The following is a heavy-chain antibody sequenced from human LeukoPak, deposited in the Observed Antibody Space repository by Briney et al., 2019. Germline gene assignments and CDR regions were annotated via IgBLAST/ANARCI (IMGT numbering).Heavy chain of an antibody. J-gene: IGHJ6*03. V-gene: IGHV1-24*01. CDR1: GYTFTSYG. CDR2: FDPEDGET. D-gene: IGHD2-2*01. Sequence: ASVKVSCKASGYTFTSYGISWVRQAPGQGLEWMGGFDPEDGETIYAQKFQGRVTMTEDTSTDTAYMELSSLRSEDTAVYYCATQEYRYYYMDVWGKGTTVTVSS. CDR3: ATQEYRYYYMDV.